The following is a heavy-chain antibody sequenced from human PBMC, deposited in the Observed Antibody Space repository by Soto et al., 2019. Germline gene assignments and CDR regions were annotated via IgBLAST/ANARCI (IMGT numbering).Heavy chain of an antibody. CDR3: ARHGRYYDSSGDYYYGMDV. Sequence: GESLKISCKGSGYSLTSYWIGWVRQMPGKGLEWMGIIYPGDSDTRYSPSFQGQVTISADKSISTAYLQWSSLKASDTAMYYCARHGRYYDSSGDYYYGMDVWGQGTTVTVSS. V-gene: IGHV5-51*01. CDR2: IYPGDSDT. D-gene: IGHD3-22*01. J-gene: IGHJ6*02. CDR1: GYSLTSYW.